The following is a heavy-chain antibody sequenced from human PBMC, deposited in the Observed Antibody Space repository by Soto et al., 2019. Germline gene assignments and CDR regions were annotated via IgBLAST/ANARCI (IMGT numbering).Heavy chain of an antibody. CDR1: GFTFSSYA. CDR2: ISYDGSNK. Sequence: QVQLVESGGGVVQPGRSLRLSCAASGFTFSSYAMHWVRQAPGKGLEWVAVISYDGSNKYYADSVKGRFTISRDNSKNTLYLQMNSLRAEDTAVYYCARNYGSGRYYISHFDYWGQGTLVTVSS. CDR3: ARNYGSGRYYISHFDY. J-gene: IGHJ4*02. V-gene: IGHV3-30-3*01. D-gene: IGHD3-10*01.